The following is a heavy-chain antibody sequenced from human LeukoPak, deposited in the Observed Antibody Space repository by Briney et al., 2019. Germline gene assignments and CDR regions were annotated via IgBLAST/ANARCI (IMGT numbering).Heavy chain of an antibody. Sequence: GGSLRLSCAASGFTFDDYAMHWARQAPGKGLEWVSGISWNSGSIGYADSVKGRFTISRDNAKNSLYLQMDSLRAEDTALYYCAKAAQYYYDSSGYYSALFDYWGQGTLVTVSS. D-gene: IGHD3-22*01. CDR3: AKAAQYYYDSSGYYSALFDY. J-gene: IGHJ4*02. V-gene: IGHV3-9*01. CDR1: GFTFDDYA. CDR2: ISWNSGSI.